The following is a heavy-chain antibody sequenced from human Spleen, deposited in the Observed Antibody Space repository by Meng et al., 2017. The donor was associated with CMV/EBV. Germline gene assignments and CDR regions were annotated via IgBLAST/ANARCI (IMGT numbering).Heavy chain of an antibody. CDR2: ISSSGSTI. CDR1: GFTFSSYE. Sequence: GESLKISCAASGFTFSSYEMNWVRQAPGKGLEWVSYISSSGSTIYYADSVKGRFTISRDNAKNSLYLQMNSLRAEDTAVYYCARLAVIAAAVLSYYYYGPYYYYGMDVWGQGTTVTVSS. CDR3: ARLAVIAAAVLSYYYYGPYYYYGMDV. V-gene: IGHV3-48*03. J-gene: IGHJ6*02. D-gene: IGHD6-13*01.